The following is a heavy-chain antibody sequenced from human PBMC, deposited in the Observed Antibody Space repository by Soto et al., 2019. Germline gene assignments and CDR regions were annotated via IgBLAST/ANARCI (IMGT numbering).Heavy chain of an antibody. CDR1: GGSVSSGSYY. D-gene: IGHD3-22*01. CDR2: IYYSGST. J-gene: IGHJ6*02. CDR3: ARGHYYDRLIYYYYGMDV. Sequence: SETLSLTCTVSGGSVSSGSYYWSWIRQPPGKGLEWIGYIYYSGSTNYNPSLKSRVTISVDTSKNQFSLKLSSVTAADTAVYYCARGHYYDRLIYYYYGMDVWGQGTTVTVSS. V-gene: IGHV4-61*01.